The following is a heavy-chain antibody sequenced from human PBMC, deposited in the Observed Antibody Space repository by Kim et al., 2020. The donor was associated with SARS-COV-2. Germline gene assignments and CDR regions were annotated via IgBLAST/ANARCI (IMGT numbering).Heavy chain of an antibody. Sequence: GGSLRLSCAASGFTFDDYAMHWVRQAPGKGLEWVSGISWNSGSIGYADSVKGRFTISRDNAKNSLYLQMNSLRAEDTALYYCAKGIGYCSGGSCPPDYWGQGTLVTFSS. CDR2: ISWNSGSI. CDR3: AKGIGYCSGGSCPPDY. D-gene: IGHD2-15*01. J-gene: IGHJ4*02. CDR1: GFTFDDYA. V-gene: IGHV3-9*01.